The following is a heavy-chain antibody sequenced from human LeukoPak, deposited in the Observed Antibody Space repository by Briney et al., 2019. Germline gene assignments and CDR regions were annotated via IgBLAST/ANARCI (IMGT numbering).Heavy chain of an antibody. CDR3: TAVAAAGYMYDP. J-gene: IGHJ5*02. D-gene: IGHD6-13*01. CDR1: GFTFSNAW. CDR2: IKSKTDGGTT. V-gene: IGHV3-15*01. Sequence: GGSLRLSCAASGFTFSNAWMSWVRQAPGKGLEWVGRIKSKTDGGTTDYAAPVKGRFTIPRDDSKSTLYLQMNSLKSEDTAVYHCTAVAAAGYMYDPWGQGTLVTVSS.